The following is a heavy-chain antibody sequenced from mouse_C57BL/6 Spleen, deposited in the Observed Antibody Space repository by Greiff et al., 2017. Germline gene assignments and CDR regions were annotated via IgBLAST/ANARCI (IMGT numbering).Heavy chain of an antibody. CDR1: GYAFSSSW. CDR3: ARSLYYYGSSLDD. V-gene: IGHV1-82*01. D-gene: IGHD1-1*01. Sequence: QVQLQQSGPELVKPGASVKISCKASGYAFSSSWMNWVKQRPGKGLEWIGRIYPGDGDTNYNGKFKGKATLTADKSSSTAYMQLSSLTSEDSAVYFCARSLYYYGSSLDDWGQGTTLTVSS. CDR2: IYPGDGDT. J-gene: IGHJ2*01.